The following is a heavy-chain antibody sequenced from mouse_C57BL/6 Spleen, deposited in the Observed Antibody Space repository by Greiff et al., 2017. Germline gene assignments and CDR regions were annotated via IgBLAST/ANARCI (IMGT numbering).Heavy chain of an antibody. V-gene: IGHV1-50*01. D-gene: IGHD1-1*01. CDR2: IDPSDGYT. J-gene: IGHJ1*03. CDR1: GYTFTSYW. CDR3: ARCDYDSRKYFDV. Sequence: VQLQQPGAELVKPGASVKLSCKASGYTFTSYWMQWVKQRPGQGLEWIGEIDPSDGYTNYNPKFKGKATLTVDTSSSTAYMQLSSLTSEDSAVYYCARCDYDSRKYFDVWGTGTTVTVSS.